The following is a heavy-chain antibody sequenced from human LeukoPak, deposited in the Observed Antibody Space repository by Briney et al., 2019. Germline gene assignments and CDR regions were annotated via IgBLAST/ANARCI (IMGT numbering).Heavy chain of an antibody. Sequence: SETLSLTCTVSGGSISSSSYYWGWIRQPPGKGLEWIGSIYYSGSTYYNPSLKSRVTISVDTSKNQFSLKLSSVTGADTAVYYCARPWYYGSGSYGWFDPWGQGTLVTVSS. D-gene: IGHD3-10*01. V-gene: IGHV4-39*01. CDR2: IYYSGST. CDR1: GGSISSSSYY. CDR3: ARPWYYGSGSYGWFDP. J-gene: IGHJ5*02.